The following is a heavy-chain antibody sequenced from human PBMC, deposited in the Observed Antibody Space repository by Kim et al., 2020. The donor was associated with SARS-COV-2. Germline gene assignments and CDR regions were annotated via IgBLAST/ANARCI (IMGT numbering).Heavy chain of an antibody. CDR1: GFTFSSYW. CDR2: INSDGSST. J-gene: IGHJ4*02. D-gene: IGHD3-9*01. CDR3: AREFRDILTGYYDFDY. V-gene: IGHV3-74*01. Sequence: GGSLRLSCAASGFTFSSYWMHWVRQAPGKGLVWVSRINSDGSSTSYADSVKGRFTISRDNAKNTLYLQMNSLRAEDTAVYYCAREFRDILTGYYDFDYWGQGTLVTVSS.